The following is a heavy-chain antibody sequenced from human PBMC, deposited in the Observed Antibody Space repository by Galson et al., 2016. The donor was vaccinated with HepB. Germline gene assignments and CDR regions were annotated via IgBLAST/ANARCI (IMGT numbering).Heavy chain of an antibody. V-gene: IGHV3-73*01. D-gene: IGHD3-3*01. J-gene: IGHJ4*02. CDR2: IRRKANNYAT. CDR3: TSLTIFGVVTNY. CDR1: GFTFSGSA. Sequence: SLRLSCAASGFTFSGSAMHWVRQASGKGLEWVGRIRRKANNYATAYAASVKVRFTISRDDSKYTAHLQMNSLKTEDTAEYYCTSLTIFGVVTNYWGQGTLVTVSS.